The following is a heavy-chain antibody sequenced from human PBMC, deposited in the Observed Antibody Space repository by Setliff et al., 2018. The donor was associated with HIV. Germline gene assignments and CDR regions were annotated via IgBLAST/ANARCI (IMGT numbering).Heavy chain of an antibody. CDR2: IYYSGST. CDR1: GGSISRYY. V-gene: IGHV4-59*01. Sequence: PSETLSLTCTVSGGSISRYYWSWIRQPPGKGLEWIGYIYYSGSTNYNPSLKSRVTISVDTSKKQFSLRLSSVTAADTAVYFCASSLNGDSEPWYFDLWGRGTLVTVSS. J-gene: IGHJ2*01. CDR3: ASSLNGDSEPWYFDL. D-gene: IGHD4-17*01.